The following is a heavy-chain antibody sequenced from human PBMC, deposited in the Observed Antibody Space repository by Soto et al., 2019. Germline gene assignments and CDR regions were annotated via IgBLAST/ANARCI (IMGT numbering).Heavy chain of an antibody. D-gene: IGHD2-15*01. V-gene: IGHV4-31*03. CDR3: ARETYCSGGSCGGYFDY. Sequence: QVQLQESGPGLVKPSQTLSLTCSVSGGSISSGGYYWSWIRQHPGKGLEWIGYIYYSGSTYYNPSLKSRVTISVDTSKNQFSLKLSSVTAADTAVYYCARETYCSGGSCGGYFDYWGQGTLVTVSS. J-gene: IGHJ4*02. CDR1: GGSISSGGYY. CDR2: IYYSGST.